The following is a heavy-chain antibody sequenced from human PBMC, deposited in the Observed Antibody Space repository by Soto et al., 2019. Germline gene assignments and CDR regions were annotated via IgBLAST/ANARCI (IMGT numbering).Heavy chain of an antibody. Sequence: QVQLQQSGPGLVKPSQTLSLTCAIYGDSVSSNSVAWSWIRQSPSRGLEWLGRTFYRSSWNNVYATSVKSPITLHPHTSKNQFSLPLNSVTPEDTAVYYCARDAGETLRYAHAMDVWGQGTTVTVSS. D-gene: IGHD3-16*01. J-gene: IGHJ6*02. CDR3: ARDAGETLRYAHAMDV. V-gene: IGHV6-1*01. CDR1: GDSVSSNSVA. CDR2: TFYRSSWNN.